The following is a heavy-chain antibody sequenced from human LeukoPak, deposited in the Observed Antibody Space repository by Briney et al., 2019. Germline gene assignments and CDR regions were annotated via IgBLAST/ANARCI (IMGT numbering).Heavy chain of an antibody. CDR2: IVVDSGNT. D-gene: IGHD6-13*01. Sequence: SVKVSCKASGFTFTSSAVQWVRQARGQRLEWIGWIVVDSGNTNYAQKFQERVTITRDMSTSTAYMELSSLRSEDTAVYYCAADRPRSSSWYDHPWGQGTLVTVSS. CDR1: GFTFTSSA. J-gene: IGHJ5*02. CDR3: AADRPRSSSWYDHP. V-gene: IGHV1-58*01.